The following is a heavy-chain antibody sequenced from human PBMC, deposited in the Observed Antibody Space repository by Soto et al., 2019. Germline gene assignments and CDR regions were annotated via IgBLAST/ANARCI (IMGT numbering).Heavy chain of an antibody. CDR3: ARRRGYNWNNPAFDY. CDR2: IYWNDDK. Sequence: SGPTLVNPTQTLTLTCSFSGFSLSNSGVGVGWIRQPPGKAREWLALIYWNDDKKFRSSLKSRLGITKDTFRNQVVLTMTNMDPVDTGTYYCARRRGYNWNNPAFDYWGQGAQVTVSS. J-gene: IGHJ4*02. D-gene: IGHD1-20*01. V-gene: IGHV2-5*01. CDR1: GFSLSNSGVG.